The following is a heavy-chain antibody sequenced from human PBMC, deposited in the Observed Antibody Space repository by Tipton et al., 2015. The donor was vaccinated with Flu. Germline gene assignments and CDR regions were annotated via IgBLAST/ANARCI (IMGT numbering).Heavy chain of an antibody. V-gene: IGHV3-15*01. CDR2: IKSKTDGGTT. Sequence: SLRLSCAASGFTFSNAWMSWVRQAPGKGLEWVGRIKSKTDGGTTDYAAPVKGRFTISRDDSKNTLYLQMNSLKTEDTAVYYCTTAAYGDPPYSDYWGQGTLVTVSS. D-gene: IGHD4-17*01. CDR1: GFTFSNAW. CDR3: TTAAYGDPPYSDY. J-gene: IGHJ4*02.